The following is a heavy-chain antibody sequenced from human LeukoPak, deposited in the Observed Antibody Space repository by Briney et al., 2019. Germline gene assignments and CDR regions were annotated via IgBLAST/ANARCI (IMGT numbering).Heavy chain of an antibody. CDR1: GGSISTYS. J-gene: IGHJ3*02. D-gene: IGHD2-15*01. CDR3: ARVLMVVAATGAFGI. CDR2: IYNSGST. Sequence: PSETLSLTCTVSGGSISTYSWNWIRQPPGKGLEWIGYIYNSGSTNYNPSLKSRVSMSVDTSKNQFSLKLNSVTAADTAVYYCARVLMVVAATGAFGIWGQGTTVTVSS. V-gene: IGHV4-59*01.